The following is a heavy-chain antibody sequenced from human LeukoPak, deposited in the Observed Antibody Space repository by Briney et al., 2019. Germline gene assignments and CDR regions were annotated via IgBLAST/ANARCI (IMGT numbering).Heavy chain of an antibody. D-gene: IGHD3-10*02. V-gene: IGHV4-59*01. CDR3: AKTGSLFGRFLDH. J-gene: IGHJ4*02. CDR1: ADSMNNYY. Sequence: PSETLSLTCSVFADSMNNYYWTWIRQPPGKGLEWVGNMHPGGTTKFHPSLEGRVTMSIGTSNKQFSLRLRSVTAADTATYYCAKTGSLFGRFLDHWGPGALVIVSS. CDR2: MHPGGTT.